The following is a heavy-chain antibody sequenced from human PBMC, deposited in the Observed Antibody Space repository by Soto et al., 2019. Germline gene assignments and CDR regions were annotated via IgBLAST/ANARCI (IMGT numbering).Heavy chain of an antibody. V-gene: IGHV1-3*05. J-gene: IGHJ4*02. D-gene: IGHD6-19*01. Sequence: QVQLVQSGAEEKKPGASVKVSCKASGYTFTSYAMHWVRQAPGQRLEWMGWINAGTGNTKYSQKFQGRVTITRDTSASTAYMELRSLRSEDTAVYYCARVGGWYVPDYWGQGTLVTVSS. CDR3: ARVGGWYVPDY. CDR2: INAGTGNT. CDR1: GYTFTSYA.